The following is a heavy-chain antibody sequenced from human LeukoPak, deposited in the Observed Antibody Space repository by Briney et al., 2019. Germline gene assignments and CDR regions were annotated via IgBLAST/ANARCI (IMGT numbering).Heavy chain of an antibody. CDR2: INPNSGGT. D-gene: IGHD3-10*01. CDR3: ARDYVYGSGRLEVDY. Sequence: ASVKVSCKASGYTFTGYYIHWVRQAPGQGLEWMGWINPNSGGTNYAQKFQGRVTMTKDTSISAAYMELSRLRSDDTAVYYCARDYVYGSGRLEVDYWGQGTLVTVSS. V-gene: IGHV1-2*02. J-gene: IGHJ4*02. CDR1: GYTFTGYY.